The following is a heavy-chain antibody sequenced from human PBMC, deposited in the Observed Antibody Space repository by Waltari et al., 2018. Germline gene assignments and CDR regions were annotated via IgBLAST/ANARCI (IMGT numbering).Heavy chain of an antibody. Sequence: QLQLQESGPGLVKPSETLSLTCTVSGGSISSSSYYWGWIRQPPGKGLEWIGSIYYSGSTNYNPSLKSRVTISVDTSKNQFSLKLSSVTAADTAVYYCARAWRGYSYGPQLGYFDLWGRGTLVTVSS. CDR3: ARAWRGYSYGPQLGYFDL. CDR1: GGSISSSSYY. V-gene: IGHV4-39*07. D-gene: IGHD5-18*01. CDR2: IYYSGST. J-gene: IGHJ2*01.